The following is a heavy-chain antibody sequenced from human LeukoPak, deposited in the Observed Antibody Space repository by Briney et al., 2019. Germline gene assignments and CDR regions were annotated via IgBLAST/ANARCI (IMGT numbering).Heavy chain of an antibody. J-gene: IGHJ4*02. CDR3: ARDSSSGCGY. Sequence: ASVKVSCKASGYTFTSYYMHWVRQAPGHGLEWMGIINPSGGSTSYAQKFQGRVTMTRDTSTSTVHLELSSLRSEDTAVYYCARDSSSGCGYWGQGTLVTVSS. CDR1: GYTFTSYY. V-gene: IGHV1-46*01. D-gene: IGHD6-19*01. CDR2: INPSGGST.